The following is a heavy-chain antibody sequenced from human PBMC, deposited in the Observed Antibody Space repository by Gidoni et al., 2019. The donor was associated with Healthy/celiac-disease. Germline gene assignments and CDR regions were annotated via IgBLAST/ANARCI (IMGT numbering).Heavy chain of an antibody. CDR1: GGSFSGYY. D-gene: IGHD4-4*01. V-gene: IGHV4-34*01. CDR2: INHSGST. J-gene: IGHJ5*02. Sequence: QVQLQQWGAGLLKPSETLSLPCAVYGGSFSGYYWSWIRPPPGKGLEWIGEINHSGSTNYNPSLKSRVTISVDTSKNQFSLKLSSVTAADTAVYYCARGVGTTVRRWFDPWGQGTLVTVSS. CDR3: ARGVGTTVRRWFDP.